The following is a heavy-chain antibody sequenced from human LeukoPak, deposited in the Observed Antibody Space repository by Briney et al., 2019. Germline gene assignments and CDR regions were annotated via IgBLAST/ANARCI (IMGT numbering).Heavy chain of an antibody. CDR3: AMGAAGDFDY. J-gene: IGHJ4*02. CDR1: GYTFTSYG. Sequence: ASVKVSCKASGYTFTSYGISWVRQAPGQGLEWMGWISAYNGNTSYSQRLQGRVAMTTDTSTSTAYMELSSLRSEDTAVYYCAMGAAGDFDYWGQGTLVTVSS. D-gene: IGHD6-13*01. V-gene: IGHV1-18*01. CDR2: ISAYNGNT.